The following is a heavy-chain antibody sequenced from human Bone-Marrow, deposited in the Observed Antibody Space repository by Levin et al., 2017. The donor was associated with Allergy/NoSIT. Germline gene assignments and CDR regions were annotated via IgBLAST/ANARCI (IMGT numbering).Heavy chain of an antibody. Sequence: PSETLSLTCAVYGGSFSGYYWSWIRQPPGKGLEWIGEINHSGSTNYNPSLKSRVPISVDTSKNQFSLKLSAVTAADTEVDYCARGKRGGVYHYDYGRDVWGKGTTVTGSS. CDR1: GGSFSGYY. CDR2: INHSGST. CDR3: ARGKRGGVYHYDYGRDV. V-gene: IGHV4-34*01. J-gene: IGHJ6*04. D-gene: IGHD1-1*01.